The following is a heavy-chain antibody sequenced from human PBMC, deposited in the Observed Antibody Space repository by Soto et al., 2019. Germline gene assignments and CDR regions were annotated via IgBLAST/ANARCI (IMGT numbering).Heavy chain of an antibody. J-gene: IGHJ6*02. CDR3: ARLAPMAYYYYYGMDV. D-gene: IGHD3-10*01. CDR1: GGSFSGYY. CDR2: INHSGST. Sequence: SETLSXTCAVYGGSFSGYYWSWIRQPPGKGLEWIGEINHSGSTNYNPSLKSRVTISVDTSKNQFSLKLSSVTAADTAVYYCARLAPMAYYYYYGMDVWGQGTTVTVSS. V-gene: IGHV4-34*01.